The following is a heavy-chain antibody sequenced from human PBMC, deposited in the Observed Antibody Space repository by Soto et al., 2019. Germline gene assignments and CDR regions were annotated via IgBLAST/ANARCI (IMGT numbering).Heavy chain of an antibody. CDR2: IYYNDDR. V-gene: IGHV2-5*01. CDR3: AHSDGGYEIIYFDF. J-gene: IGHJ4*02. Sequence: SGPTLVNPTQTLTLTCTFSGFSFTTAGVAVGWIRQTPGGALEWLTLIYYNDDRRFSPSLKTRLTITGDTSKNQVVLSLTNVDPGDTATYFCAHSDGGYEIIYFDFWVQGIPVTGS. CDR1: GFSFTTAGVA. D-gene: IGHD5-12*01.